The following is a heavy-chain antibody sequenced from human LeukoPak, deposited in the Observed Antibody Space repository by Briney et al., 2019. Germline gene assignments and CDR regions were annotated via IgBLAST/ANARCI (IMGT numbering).Heavy chain of an antibody. CDR1: GFTFSSYA. CDR2: ISGSGGST. CDR3: VGRKSHSSYHFDY. V-gene: IGHV3-23*01. Sequence: HPGGSLRLSCAASGFTFSSYAMSWVRQAPGKGLEWVSAISGSGGSTYYADSVKGRFTISRDNSKNTLYLQMNSLRAEDTAVYYCVGRKSHSSYHFDYWGQGTLVTVSS. J-gene: IGHJ4*02. D-gene: IGHD5-18*01.